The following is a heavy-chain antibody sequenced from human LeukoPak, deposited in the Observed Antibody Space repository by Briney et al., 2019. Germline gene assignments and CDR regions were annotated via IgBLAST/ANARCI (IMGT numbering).Heavy chain of an antibody. J-gene: IGHJ6*03. D-gene: IGHD4-17*01. CDR3: VRGNLVTVTQLYYYMDV. CDR1: GFTFSDYY. V-gene: IGHV3-11*01. CDR2: ISTITTRGSI. Sequence: GGSLRLSCAASGFTFSDYYMAWIRQAPGKGLEWVSYISTITTRGSIDYADSVKGRFTISRDNAKDSLDLQMNSLRAEDTAVYHCVRGNLVTVTQLYYYMDVWGKGTTVTVSS.